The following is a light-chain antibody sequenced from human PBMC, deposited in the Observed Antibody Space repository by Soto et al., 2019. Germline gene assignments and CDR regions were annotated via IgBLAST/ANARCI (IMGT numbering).Light chain of an antibody. Sequence: EIVMTQSPATLSVSPGERATLSCWASQSVSSNLAWYQQKPGQAPRLLIYDVSTRATGIPTRFSGSGSGTEFTLTISSLQSEDFPAYYSKQYNKCPLTFGGGTKVEIX. J-gene: IGKJ4*01. CDR3: KQYNKCPLT. V-gene: IGKV3D-15*01. CDR1: QSVSSN. CDR2: DVS.